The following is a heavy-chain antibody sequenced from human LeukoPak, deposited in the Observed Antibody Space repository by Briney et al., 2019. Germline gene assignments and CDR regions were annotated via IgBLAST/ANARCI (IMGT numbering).Heavy chain of an antibody. V-gene: IGHV3-7*01. Sequence: GGSLRLSCAASGFTFSTYAMSWVRQAPGKGLEWVANIKQDESEKYYVDSVKGRFTISRDNAKNSLYLQMNSLRAEDTAVYYCARVFGITIFGVVSPYYMDVWGKGTTVTVSS. D-gene: IGHD3-3*01. CDR3: ARVFGITIFGVVSPYYMDV. J-gene: IGHJ6*03. CDR2: IKQDESEK. CDR1: GFTFSTYA.